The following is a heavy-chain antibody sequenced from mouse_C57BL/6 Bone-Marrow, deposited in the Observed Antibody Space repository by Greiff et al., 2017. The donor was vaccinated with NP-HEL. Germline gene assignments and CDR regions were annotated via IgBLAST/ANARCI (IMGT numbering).Heavy chain of an antibody. Sequence: DVQLVESGGDLVKPGGSLKLSCAASGFTFSSYGMSWVRQTPDKRLEWVATISSGGSYTYYPDSVKGRFTISRDNAKNTLYLQMSSLKSEDTAMYYCGRRGLEYYYAMDYWGQGTSVTVSS. CDR1: GFTFSSYG. J-gene: IGHJ4*01. CDR2: ISSGGSYT. V-gene: IGHV5-6*01. CDR3: GRRGLEYYYAMDY.